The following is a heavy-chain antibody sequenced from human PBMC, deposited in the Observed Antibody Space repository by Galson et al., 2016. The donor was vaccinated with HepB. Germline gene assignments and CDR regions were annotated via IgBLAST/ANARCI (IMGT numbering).Heavy chain of an antibody. J-gene: IGHJ4*02. CDR1: GGSISSGSYY. CDR2: IYYSGTT. V-gene: IGHV4-30-4*08. CDR3: ARLFVGWGHYRFDS. D-gene: IGHD3-16*02. Sequence: TLSLTCTVSGGSISSGSYYWSWIRQPAGKGLEWIGYIYYSGTTYYNPSLKSRIAMSIDTSKDQFSLTMTSVTAADTAVYYCARLFVGWGHYRFDSWGQGSLLIVSS.